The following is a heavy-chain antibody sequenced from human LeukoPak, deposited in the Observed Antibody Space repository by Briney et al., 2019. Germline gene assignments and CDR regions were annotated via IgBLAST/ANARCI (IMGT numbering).Heavy chain of an antibody. CDR3: VKTGHYSSGWYDY. Sequence: PGGSLRLSCAASGFTVSSNYMSWVRQAPGKGLEWVSVIYSGGSTYYADSVKGRFTISRDNSKNTLYLQMSSLRAEDTAVYYCVKTGHYSSGWYDYWGQGTLVTVSS. CDR2: IYSGGST. CDR1: GFTVSSNY. J-gene: IGHJ4*02. V-gene: IGHV3-53*05. D-gene: IGHD6-19*01.